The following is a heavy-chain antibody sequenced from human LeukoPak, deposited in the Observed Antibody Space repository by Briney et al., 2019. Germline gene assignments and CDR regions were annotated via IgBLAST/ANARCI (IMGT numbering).Heavy chain of an antibody. V-gene: IGHV3-23*01. CDR2: ISDSGRST. CDR3: AKRGMTTIKEGFDY. Sequence: PGGSLRLSCAASGFTFSSYAMSWVRQAPGTGLEWVSAISDSGRSTYYADSVKGRFTISRDNSRNTLYLQMNSLRAEDTAVYYCAKRGMTTIKEGFDYWGQGTLVTVPP. CDR1: GFTFSSYA. D-gene: IGHD5-24*01. J-gene: IGHJ4*02.